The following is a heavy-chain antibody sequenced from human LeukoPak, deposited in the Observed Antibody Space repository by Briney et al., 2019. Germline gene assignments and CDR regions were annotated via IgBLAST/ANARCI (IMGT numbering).Heavy chain of an antibody. D-gene: IGHD2-2*01. Sequence: GGSLRLSCAASGFSFSYYSMHWVRQAPGKGLEWVSSITSGSNYMYYADSVKGRFTISRDNAKNTLYLQMNSLRDEDTAVYYCVREGLECSGSSCQRAAFDYWGQGTLVTVSS. CDR2: ITSGSNYM. V-gene: IGHV3-21*01. CDR3: VREGLECSGSSCQRAAFDY. J-gene: IGHJ4*02. CDR1: GFSFSYYS.